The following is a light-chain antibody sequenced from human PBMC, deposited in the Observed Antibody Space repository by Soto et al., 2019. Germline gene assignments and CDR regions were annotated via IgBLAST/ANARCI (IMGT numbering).Light chain of an antibody. J-gene: IGKJ2*01. Sequence: DIQMTQSPSTLSASVGDRVTITCRASQSISSWLAWYQQKPGKAPKLLIYKESSLESGVPSRFSGSGSGTEFNLTISSLQPDDFATYYCQQYNSLYPFGQGTKLEIK. CDR2: KES. CDR3: QQYNSLYP. V-gene: IGKV1-5*03. CDR1: QSISSW.